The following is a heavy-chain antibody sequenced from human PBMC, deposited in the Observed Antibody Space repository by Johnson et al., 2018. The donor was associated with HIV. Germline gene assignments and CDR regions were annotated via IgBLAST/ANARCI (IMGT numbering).Heavy chain of an antibody. CDR1: GFTFSSYS. J-gene: IGHJ3*01. D-gene: IGHD6-19*01. V-gene: IGHV3-30-3*01. Sequence: QVQLVESGGGLVQPGRSLRLSCAASGFTFSSYSMHWVRQAPGKGLEWVAVISYDGSNKYYADSVKGRFTVSRDNSKNTLYLQMNSLRAEDTAVYYCARSIAVAGTESDALDFWGQGTMVIVSS. CDR3: ARSIAVAGTESDALDF. CDR2: ISYDGSNK.